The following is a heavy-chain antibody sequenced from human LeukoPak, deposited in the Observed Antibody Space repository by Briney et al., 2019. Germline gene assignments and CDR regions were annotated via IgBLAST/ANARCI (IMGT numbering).Heavy chain of an antibody. J-gene: IGHJ4*02. CDR3: ARGGYSYGGKFDY. D-gene: IGHD5-18*01. CDR1: GGSISSYY. V-gene: IGHV4-59*01. Sequence: SETLSLTCTVSGGSISSYYWSWIRQPPGKGLEWIGYIYYSGSTNYNPSLKSRVTISVDTSKNQFSLKLSSVTAADTAVYYCARGGYSYGGKFDYWGQGTLVTASS. CDR2: IYYSGST.